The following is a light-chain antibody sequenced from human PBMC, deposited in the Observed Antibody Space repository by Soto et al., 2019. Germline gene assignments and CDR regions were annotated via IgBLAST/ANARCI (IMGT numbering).Light chain of an antibody. CDR3: SSYTSSTAYV. J-gene: IGLJ1*01. CDR2: EVS. CDR1: SSDIGGYNY. V-gene: IGLV2-14*01. Sequence: QSALTQPASVSGSPGQSITISCTGTSSDIGGYNYVSWYQLHPNKAPKLIIYEVSNRPSGVSNRFSGSKSGNTASLTISGLQAEDEADYYCSSYTSSTAYVFGTGTKSPS.